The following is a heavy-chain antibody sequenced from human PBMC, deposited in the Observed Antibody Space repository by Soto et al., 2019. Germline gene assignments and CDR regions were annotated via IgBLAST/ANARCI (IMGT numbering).Heavy chain of an antibody. V-gene: IGHV3-23*01. J-gene: IGHJ4*02. CDR1: GFTFKNFA. Sequence: EVHLLGSGGDLVKPGGSLRLSCEVSGFTFKNFAMSWVRQSPGKGLEWVSTISSDGDLRHYAEAVKGRFTISRDNSKSSVFLQMNSLRAEDTALYFCAKVRQRFLDILTGATNFDSWCQGPLVTVSS. CDR3: AKVRQRFLDILTGATNFDS. D-gene: IGHD3-9*01. CDR2: ISSDGDLR.